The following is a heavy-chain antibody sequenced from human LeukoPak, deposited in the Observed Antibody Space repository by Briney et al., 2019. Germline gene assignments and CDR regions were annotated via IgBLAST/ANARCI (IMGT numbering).Heavy chain of an antibody. D-gene: IGHD5-18*01. Sequence: GGSLRLSCAASGFTFSESWMTWVRQAPGKGLEWVANIKEDGSEKYHVDSVKGQFTIYRDNAQDSLSLQMNSLRAEDTGIYYCARTGGPQLWLTWGQGTLVTVSS. CDR2: IKEDGSEK. CDR3: ARTGGPQLWLT. CDR1: GFTFSESW. J-gene: IGHJ5*02. V-gene: IGHV3-7*01.